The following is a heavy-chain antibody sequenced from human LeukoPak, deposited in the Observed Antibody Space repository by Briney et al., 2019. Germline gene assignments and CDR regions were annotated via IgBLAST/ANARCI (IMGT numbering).Heavy chain of an antibody. CDR3: ARDHNYAFDN. CDR2: IGGDSGNT. V-gene: IGHV3-48*01. J-gene: IGHJ4*02. CDR1: GFPFIEYS. Sequence: GGSLRLSCTASGFPFIEYSMNWVRQVPGKGLEWIAYIGGDSGNTKYADSVRGRFTISADKTKNSLYLQMNSLRVDDTAVYYCARDHNYAFDNWGKGTMVSVAS. D-gene: IGHD1-1*01.